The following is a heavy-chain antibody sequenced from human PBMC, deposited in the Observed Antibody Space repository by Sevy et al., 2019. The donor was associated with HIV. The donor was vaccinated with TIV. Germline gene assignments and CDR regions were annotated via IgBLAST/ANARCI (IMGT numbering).Heavy chain of an antibody. J-gene: IGHJ6*02. V-gene: IGHV3-48*02. CDR3: ARDRIVVVPAADFGYYYGMDV. CDR1: GFTFSSYS. CDR2: ISSSSSTI. D-gene: IGHD2-2*01. Sequence: GGSLRLSCAASGFTFSSYSMNWVRQAPGKGLEWVSYISSSSSTIYYADSVKGRFTISRDNAKNSLFLQMNSLRDEDTAVYYCARDRIVVVPAADFGYYYGMDVWGQGTTVTVSS.